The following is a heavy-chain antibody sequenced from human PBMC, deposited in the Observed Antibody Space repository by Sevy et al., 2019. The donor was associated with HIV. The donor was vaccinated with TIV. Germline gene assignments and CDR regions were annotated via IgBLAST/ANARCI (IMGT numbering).Heavy chain of an antibody. CDR3: ARGAYYDSSGYYYRFDY. D-gene: IGHD3-22*01. Sequence: VKVSCKASGGTFSSYAISWVRQAPGQGLEWMGGIIPIFGTANYAQKFQGRVTITADKSTSTAYMELSSPRSEDTAVYYCARGAYYDSSGYYYRFDYWGQGTLVTVSS. J-gene: IGHJ4*02. CDR2: IIPIFGTA. V-gene: IGHV1-69*06. CDR1: GGTFSSYA.